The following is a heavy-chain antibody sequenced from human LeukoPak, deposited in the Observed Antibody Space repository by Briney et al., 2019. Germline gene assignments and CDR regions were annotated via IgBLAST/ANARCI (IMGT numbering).Heavy chain of an antibody. V-gene: IGHV3-23*01. CDR3: ATVGYSSWYTFDY. J-gene: IGHJ4*02. CDR1: GFTFSSYA. CDR2: ISGSGGST. D-gene: IGHD6-13*01. Sequence: GGSLRLSCAASGFTFSSYAMGWVRQAPGKGLEWVSAISGSGGSTYYAGSVKGRFTISRDNSKNTLYLQMNSLRAEDTAVYYCATVGYSSWYTFDYWGQGTLVTVSS.